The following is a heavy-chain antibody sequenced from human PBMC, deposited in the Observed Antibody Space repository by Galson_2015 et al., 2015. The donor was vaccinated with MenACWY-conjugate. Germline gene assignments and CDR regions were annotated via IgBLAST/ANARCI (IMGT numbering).Heavy chain of an antibody. CDR3: ARRSGYRGSWFFDY. V-gene: IGHV5-51*01. J-gene: IGHJ4*02. CDR2: IFPGDSNT. CDR1: GYRFTRYW. D-gene: IGHD6-13*01. Sequence: QSGAEVKKPGESLKISCTGSGYRFTRYWIGWVRQMPGKGLEWMGIIFPGDSNTRYSPSFQGQVTISADKSISTAYLQWSSLTASDTAMYYCARRSGYRGSWFFDYWGQGTLVTVSS.